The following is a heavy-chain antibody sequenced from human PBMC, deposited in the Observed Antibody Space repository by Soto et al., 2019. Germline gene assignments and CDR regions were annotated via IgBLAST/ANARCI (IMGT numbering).Heavy chain of an antibody. Sequence: GGSLRLPCAASGFTFSSYWMSWVRQAPGKGLEWVANIKQDGSEKYYVDSVKGRFTISRDNAKNSLYLQMNSLRAEDTAVYYCARDIRPTYYDFWSGKYFDYWGQGTLVTVSS. V-gene: IGHV3-7*01. J-gene: IGHJ4*02. CDR3: ARDIRPTYYDFWSGKYFDY. D-gene: IGHD3-3*01. CDR1: GFTFSSYW. CDR2: IKQDGSEK.